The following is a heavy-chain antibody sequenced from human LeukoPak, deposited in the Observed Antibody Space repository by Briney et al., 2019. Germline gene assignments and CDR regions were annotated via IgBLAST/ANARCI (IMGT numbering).Heavy chain of an antibody. D-gene: IGHD6-25*01. CDR3: ARAAPRDY. CDR1: GFTFSDHY. J-gene: IGHJ4*02. V-gene: IGHV3-72*01. Sequence: GGSLRLSCAASGFTFSDHYIDWVRQAPGKGLEWVGRTRNKTKGYTTDYGASVKGRFTISRDGSTNSVYLQMNSLKTEDTAVYFCARAAPRDYWGQGTLVTVSS. CDR2: TRNKTKGYTT.